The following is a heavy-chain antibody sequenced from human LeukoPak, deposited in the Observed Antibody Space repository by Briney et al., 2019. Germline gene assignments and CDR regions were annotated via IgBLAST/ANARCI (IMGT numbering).Heavy chain of an antibody. Sequence: SETLSLTCTVSGDSISSYYWSCIRQPPGKGLEWIGYIYYSGSTNYNPSLKSRVTISVDTSKNHFSLKLSSVTAADTAVYYCASEIPGYSSGWYGGDYWGQGTLVTVSS. CDR1: GDSISSYY. J-gene: IGHJ4*02. V-gene: IGHV4-59*12. CDR2: IYYSGST. CDR3: ASEIPGYSSGWYGGDY. D-gene: IGHD6-19*01.